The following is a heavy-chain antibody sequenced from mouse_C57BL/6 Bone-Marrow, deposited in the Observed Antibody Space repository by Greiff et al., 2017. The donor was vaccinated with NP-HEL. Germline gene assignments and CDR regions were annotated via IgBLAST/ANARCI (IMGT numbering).Heavy chain of an antibody. Sequence: QVQLKESGAELVKPGASVKISCKASGYAFSSYWMNWVKQRPGKGLEWIGQIYPGDGDTNYNGKFKGKATLTADKSSSTAYMQLSSLTSEDAAVYFCARRLRRDYFDYWGQGTTLTVSS. J-gene: IGHJ2*01. D-gene: IGHD2-4*01. CDR3: ARRLRRDYFDY. CDR2: IYPGDGDT. V-gene: IGHV1-80*01. CDR1: GYAFSSYW.